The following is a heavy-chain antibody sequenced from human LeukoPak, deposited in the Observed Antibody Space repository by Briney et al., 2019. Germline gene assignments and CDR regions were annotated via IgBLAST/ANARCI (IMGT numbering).Heavy chain of an antibody. CDR3: ASIHTYYYDSSGPFDY. Sequence: SETLSLTCTVSGYSISSGYYWGWIRQPPGKGLEWIGSIYHSGSTYYNPSLKSRVTISVDTSKNQFSLKLSSVTAADTAVYYCASIHTYYYDSSGPFDYWGQGTLVTVSS. J-gene: IGHJ4*02. CDR2: IYHSGST. D-gene: IGHD3-22*01. V-gene: IGHV4-38-2*02. CDR1: GYSISSGYY.